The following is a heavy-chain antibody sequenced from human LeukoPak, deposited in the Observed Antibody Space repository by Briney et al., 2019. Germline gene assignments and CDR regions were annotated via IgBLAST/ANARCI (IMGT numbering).Heavy chain of an antibody. Sequence: SETLSLTCAVYGGSFSGYYWSWIRQPPGKGLEWIGEINHSGSTNYNPSLKSRVTISVDTSKNQFSLKLSSVTAADTAVYYCARGDYGEVSIWGQGTLVTVSS. J-gene: IGHJ4*02. CDR3: ARGDYGEVSI. D-gene: IGHD4-17*01. V-gene: IGHV4-34*01. CDR1: GGSFSGYY. CDR2: INHSGST.